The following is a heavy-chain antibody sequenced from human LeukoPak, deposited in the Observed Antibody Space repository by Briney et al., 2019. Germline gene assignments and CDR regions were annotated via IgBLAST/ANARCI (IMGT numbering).Heavy chain of an antibody. Sequence: ASVKVSCTASGFTFSSYAISWVRQAPGQGLEWIGGIIPIFGTANYAQKFQGRVTITADESTSTAYMELSSLRSEDTAVYYCARRSDSSGWVHRYYYSYYGMDVWGKGTTVTVSS. V-gene: IGHV1-69*13. D-gene: IGHD6-19*01. J-gene: IGHJ6*04. CDR3: ARRSDSSGWVHRYYYSYYGMDV. CDR2: IIPIFGTA. CDR1: GFTFSSYA.